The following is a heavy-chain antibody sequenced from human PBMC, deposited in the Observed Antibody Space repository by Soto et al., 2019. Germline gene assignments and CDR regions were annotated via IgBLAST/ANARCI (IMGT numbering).Heavy chain of an antibody. CDR1: GGTFSSYA. Sequence: QVQLVQSGAEVKKPGSSVKVSCKASGGTFSSYAISWVRQAPGQGLEWMGGIIPIFGTANYAQKFQGRVTITADESTRTAYMELSSLRSEDTAGYYCARGHGYWSSTSCRPPYGMDVWGQGTTVTVSS. D-gene: IGHD2-2*01. V-gene: IGHV1-69*01. CDR2: IIPIFGTA. J-gene: IGHJ6*02. CDR3: ARGHGYWSSTSCRPPYGMDV.